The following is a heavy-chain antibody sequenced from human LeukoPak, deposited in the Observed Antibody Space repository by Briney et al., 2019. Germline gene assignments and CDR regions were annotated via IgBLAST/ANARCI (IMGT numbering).Heavy chain of an antibody. CDR3: ARDGSGGSTQYNWFDP. D-gene: IGHD1-26*01. CDR2: MKQDGSEK. V-gene: IGHV3-7*01. CDR1: GFTFSRYW. J-gene: IGHJ5*02. Sequence: GGSLRLSCVASGFTFSRYWMNWVRQAPGKGLEWVVNMKQDGSEKYYVDSVKGRFTISRDNAKNSLYLQMNSLRAEDTGVYYCARDGSGGSTQYNWFDPRGQGTLVTVSS.